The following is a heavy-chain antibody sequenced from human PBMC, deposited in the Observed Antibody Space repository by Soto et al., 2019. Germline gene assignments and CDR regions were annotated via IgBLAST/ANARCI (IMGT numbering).Heavy chain of an antibody. CDR1: GGSISSSNW. V-gene: IGHV4-4*02. D-gene: IGHD6-13*01. J-gene: IGHJ4*02. CDR2: IYHSGST. CDR3: ARCIAAAGRPLY. Sequence: PSETLSLTCAVSGGSISSSNWWSWVRQPPGKGLEWIGEIYHSGSTNYNPSLKSRVTISVDKSKNQFSLKLSTVTAADTAVYYCARCIAAAGRPLYWGQGTLVTVSS.